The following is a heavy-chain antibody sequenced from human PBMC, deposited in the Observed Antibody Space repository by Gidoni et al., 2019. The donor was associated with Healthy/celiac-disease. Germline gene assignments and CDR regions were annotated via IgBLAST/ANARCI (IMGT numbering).Heavy chain of an antibody. V-gene: IGHV1-69*06. CDR2: IIPIFGTA. Sequence: QVQLVQSGAAVQKPGSSVKVSCKASGGTFSSYAISWVRQAPGQGLEWMGGIIPIFGTANYAQKFQGRVTITADKSTSTAYMELSSLRSEDTAVYYCARGVVPAAMRLYYYMDVWGKGTTVTVSS. CDR1: GGTFSSYA. J-gene: IGHJ6*03. D-gene: IGHD2-2*01. CDR3: ARGVVPAAMRLYYYMDV.